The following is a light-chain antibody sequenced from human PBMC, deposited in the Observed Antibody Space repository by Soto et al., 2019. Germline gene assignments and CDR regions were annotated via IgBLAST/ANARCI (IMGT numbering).Light chain of an antibody. J-gene: IGKJ5*01. CDR3: QKYNTAPYT. Sequence: DFQMTQSPSSLSASVGDTVTLTCRASQGFTNYLAWYQQKPGKAPKXLIYAASTLQSGVPPRFSGSGSGTHLTLTISSLQPEDAATYYCQKYNTAPYTFGQGTRLEIK. V-gene: IGKV1-27*01. CDR2: AAS. CDR1: QGFTNY.